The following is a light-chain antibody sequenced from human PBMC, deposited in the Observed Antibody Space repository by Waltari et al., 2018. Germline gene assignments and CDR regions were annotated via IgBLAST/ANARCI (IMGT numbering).Light chain of an antibody. Sequence: EIVLTRSPATLSLSRGDRATLSCRASQSVSSYLAWYQQKPGQAPRLLIYDASNRATGIPARFSGSGSGTDFTLTISSLEPEDFAVYYCQQRSNWLLTFGGGTKVEIK. CDR2: DAS. CDR3: QQRSNWLLT. J-gene: IGKJ4*01. CDR1: QSVSSY. V-gene: IGKV3-11*01.